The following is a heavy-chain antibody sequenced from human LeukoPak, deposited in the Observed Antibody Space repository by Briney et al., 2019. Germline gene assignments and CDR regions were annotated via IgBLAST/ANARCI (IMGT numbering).Heavy chain of an antibody. Sequence: GGSLRLSCAASGFTFSSYAMSWVRQAPGKGLEWVSAISGSGGSTYYADSVKGRFTISRDSSKNTLYLQMNSLRAEDTAVYYCAKVGRFNTIFGVVQFRWFDPWGQGTLVTVSS. D-gene: IGHD3-3*01. CDR1: GFTFSSYA. CDR3: AKVGRFNTIFGVVQFRWFDP. V-gene: IGHV3-23*01. J-gene: IGHJ5*02. CDR2: ISGSGGST.